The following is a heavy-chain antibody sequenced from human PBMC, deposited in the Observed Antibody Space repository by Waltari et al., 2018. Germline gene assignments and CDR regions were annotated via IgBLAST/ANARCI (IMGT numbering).Heavy chain of an antibody. CDR1: GFTFSSYA. CDR2: ISGSVGST. V-gene: IGHV3-23*01. Sequence: EVQLLESGGGLVQPGGSLRLSCAASGFTFSSYAMSWVRQAPGKGLEWVSAISGSVGSTYYADSGKGRFTISRDNSKNTLYLQMNSLRAEDTAVYYCAKVGYSGYDMFDYWGQGTLVTVSS. CDR3: AKVGYSGYDMFDY. D-gene: IGHD5-12*01. J-gene: IGHJ4*02.